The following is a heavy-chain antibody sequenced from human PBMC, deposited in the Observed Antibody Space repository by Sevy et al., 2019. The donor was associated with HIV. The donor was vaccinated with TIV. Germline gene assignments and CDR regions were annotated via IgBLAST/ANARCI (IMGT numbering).Heavy chain of an antibody. J-gene: IGHJ3*02. CDR1: GFTFSNAW. V-gene: IGHV3-30*02. CDR2: IRNDGSHE. CDR3: ARDRKVLLVVYAIPFDAFDI. D-gene: IGHD2-8*02. Sequence: GGSLRLSCAASGFTFSNAWMNWVRQAPGKGLEWVAFIRNDGSHEYYADSVKGRFTISRDNSKNTLYLQMNSLRPEDTAVYYCARDRKVLLVVYAIPFDAFDIWGQGTMVTVSS.